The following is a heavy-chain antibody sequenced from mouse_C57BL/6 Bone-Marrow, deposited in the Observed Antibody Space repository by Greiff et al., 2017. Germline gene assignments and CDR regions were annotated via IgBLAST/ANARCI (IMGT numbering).Heavy chain of an antibody. J-gene: IGHJ2*01. Sequence: EVKLMESGGGLVKPGGSLKLSCAASGFTFSSYTMSWVRQTPEKRLEWVATISGGGGNTYYPDSVKGRFTISRDNDKNTLYLQVSSLRSEDTALYYCARGYYYGSSLYFDYWGQGTTLTVSS. CDR2: ISGGGGNT. V-gene: IGHV5-9*01. D-gene: IGHD1-1*01. CDR1: GFTFSSYT. CDR3: ARGYYYGSSLYFDY.